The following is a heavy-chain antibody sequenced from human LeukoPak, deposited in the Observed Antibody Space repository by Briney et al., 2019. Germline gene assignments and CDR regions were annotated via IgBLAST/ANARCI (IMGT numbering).Heavy chain of an antibody. D-gene: IGHD3-10*02. Sequence: GASVKISCKASGYTFTSYDINWVRQATGQGLEWMVWMNPNSGNTGYAQQFQGSVTMTRNTSISTAYMELSSLRSEDTAVYYCSRGRRGAASLTNLFGKMEYYFDYWGQGTLVTVSS. CDR3: SRGRRGAASLTNLFGKMEYYFDY. V-gene: IGHV1-8*01. CDR2: MNPNSGNT. J-gene: IGHJ4*02. CDR1: GYTFTSYD.